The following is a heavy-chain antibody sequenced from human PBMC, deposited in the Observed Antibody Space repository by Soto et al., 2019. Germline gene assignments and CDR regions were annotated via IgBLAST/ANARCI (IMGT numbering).Heavy chain of an antibody. J-gene: IGHJ6*03. D-gene: IGHD3-16*01. CDR1: GFTFSDYY. Sequence: GGSLRLSCAASGFTFSDYYMSWIRQAPGKGLEWVSYISSSGSTIYYADSVKGRFTISRDNAKNSLYLQMNSLRAEDTAVYYCARARDDYIWGAVDYYYMDVWGKGTTVTVSS. CDR3: ARARDDYIWGAVDYYYMDV. V-gene: IGHV3-11*01. CDR2: ISSSGSTI.